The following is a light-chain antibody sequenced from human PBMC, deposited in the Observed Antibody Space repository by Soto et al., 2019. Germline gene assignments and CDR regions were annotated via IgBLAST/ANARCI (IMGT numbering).Light chain of an antibody. CDR1: QSISSY. CDR2: AAS. CDR3: QRSYSTLIFT. Sequence: DIQMTQSPSSLSASVGDRVTITCRASQSISSYLNWYQQKPGKAPKLLIYAASSLQSGVPSRFSGSGSGTHFTLTISSLQPEDFATYYCQRSYSTLIFTFGPGTKVDIK. J-gene: IGKJ3*01. V-gene: IGKV1-39*01.